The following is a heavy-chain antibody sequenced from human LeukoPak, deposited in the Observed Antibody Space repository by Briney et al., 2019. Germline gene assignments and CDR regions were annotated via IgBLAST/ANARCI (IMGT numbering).Heavy chain of an antibody. J-gene: IGHJ4*02. CDR3: AKYSHDSSGSYEY. CDR2: ISGSDVST. D-gene: IGHD3-22*01. CDR1: GFTFSSYG. Sequence: GGSLRLSCAASGFTFSSYGMSWVRQAPGKGLEWVSAISGSDVSTYYADSMKGRFTISRDNSKNTLYLQINSLRAEDTAVYYCAKYSHDSSGSYEYWGQGTLVTVSS. V-gene: IGHV3-23*01.